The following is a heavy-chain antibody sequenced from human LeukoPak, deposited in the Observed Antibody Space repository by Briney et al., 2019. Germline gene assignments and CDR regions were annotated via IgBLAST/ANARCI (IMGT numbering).Heavy chain of an antibody. CDR1: GFTFSSYS. CDR3: ARDVSRGMDV. J-gene: IGHJ6*02. Sequence: SGGSLRLSCAASGFTFSSYSMNWVRQAPGKGLEWVSSISSSSSYIYYADSVKGRFTISRDNAKNSLYLQMNSLRAEDTAVYYCARDVSRGMDVWGQGTTVTVSS. V-gene: IGHV3-21*01. CDR2: ISSSSSYI.